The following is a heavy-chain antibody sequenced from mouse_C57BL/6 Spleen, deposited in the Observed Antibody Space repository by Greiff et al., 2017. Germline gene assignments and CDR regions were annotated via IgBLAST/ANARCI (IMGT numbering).Heavy chain of an antibody. CDR2: INPNYGTT. CDR3: ASGHYGRVGDAIDY. D-gene: IGHD1-1*01. Sequence: EVQLQQSGPELVKPGASVKISCKASGYSFTDYNMNWVKQSNGKSLEWIGVINPNYGTTSYNQQFKGKATLTIDQSSSTAYMQLNRLTSEDSAVYNCASGHYGRVGDAIDYWGQGTTVTVSS. J-gene: IGHJ4*01. CDR1: GYSFTDYN. V-gene: IGHV1-39*01.